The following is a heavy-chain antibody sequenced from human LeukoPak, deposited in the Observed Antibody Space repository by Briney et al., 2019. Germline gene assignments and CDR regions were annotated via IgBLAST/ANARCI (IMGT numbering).Heavy chain of an antibody. CDR3: ARGYCSSTFCDLDFDN. D-gene: IGHD2-2*01. V-gene: IGHV3-30*01. Sequence: GRSLRLSCAASGFTFRSFALHWVRQAPGKGLEWVAIISYDGSNKYYADSVRGRFTISRDNSKNTLYLQMNSLRLEDTAVYYCARGYCSSTFCDLDFDNWGQGTLVTVSS. CDR1: GFTFRSFA. J-gene: IGHJ4*02. CDR2: ISYDGSNK.